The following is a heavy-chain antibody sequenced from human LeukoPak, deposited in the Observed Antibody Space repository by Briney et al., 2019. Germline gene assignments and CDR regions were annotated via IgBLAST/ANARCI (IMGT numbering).Heavy chain of an antibody. D-gene: IGHD2-21*01. Sequence: GGSLRLSCAASGFTFSPYAMTWVRQAPGKGLEWVSTISGSGGSTYYPDSVKGRFTISRDNSKNTLHLLMSSLRAGDTAVYYCAKGIGDSINYVFKVWGQGTIVPVSS. CDR3: AKGIGDSINYVFKV. CDR2: ISGSGGST. J-gene: IGHJ3*01. CDR1: GFTFSPYA. V-gene: IGHV3-23*01.